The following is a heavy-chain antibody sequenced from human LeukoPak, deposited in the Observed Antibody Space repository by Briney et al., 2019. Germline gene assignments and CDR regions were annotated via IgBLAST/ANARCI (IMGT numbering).Heavy chain of an antibody. Sequence: GASVKVSCKASGGSFSSYAISWVRQAPGQGLEWMGRSIPIFGTANYAQKFQGRVTITTDESTSTAYMELSSLRSEDTAVYYCARDAPPGVWGVIRWLDPWGQGTLVTVSA. CDR2: SIPIFGTA. J-gene: IGHJ5*02. D-gene: IGHD3-10*01. V-gene: IGHV1-69*05. CDR3: ARDAPPGVWGVIRWLDP. CDR1: GGSFSSYA.